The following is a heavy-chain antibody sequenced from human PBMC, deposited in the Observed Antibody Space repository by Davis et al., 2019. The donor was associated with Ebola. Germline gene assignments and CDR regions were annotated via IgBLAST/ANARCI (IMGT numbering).Heavy chain of an antibody. Sequence: GGSLRLSCKASGYTFTSYAMHWVRQAPGQRLEWMGWINAGNGNTKYSQKFQGRVTITRDTSASTAYMELSNLRSEDTAVYYCARILRDYYYGMDVWGKGTTVTVSS. CDR3: ARILRDYYYGMDV. CDR2: INAGNGNT. V-gene: IGHV1-3*01. J-gene: IGHJ6*04. CDR1: GYTFTSYA.